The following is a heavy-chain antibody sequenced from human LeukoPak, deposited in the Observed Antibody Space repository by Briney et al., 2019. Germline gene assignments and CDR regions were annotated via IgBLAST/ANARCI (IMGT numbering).Heavy chain of an antibody. CDR3: AEEMVADTFDY. D-gene: IGHD2-15*01. CDR1: GYTFTGYY. Sequence: APVKVSCKASGYTFTGYYMHWVRQAPGQGLEWMGRINPNSGGTNYAQKFQGRVTMTRDTSISTAYMELSRLRSDDTAVYYCAEEMVADTFDYWGQGTLVTVSS. CDR2: INPNSGGT. V-gene: IGHV1-2*06. J-gene: IGHJ4*02.